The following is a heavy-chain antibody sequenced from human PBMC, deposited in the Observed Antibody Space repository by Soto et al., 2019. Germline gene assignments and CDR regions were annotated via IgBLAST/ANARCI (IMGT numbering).Heavy chain of an antibody. V-gene: IGHV1-69*05. D-gene: IGHD2-15*01. CDR3: ATDSDCIATCAPWFES. CDR1: GGSFGNHG. J-gene: IGHJ5*01. CDR2: IIPFLHRT. Sequence: QVQLVQSGAEVKKPGSSVKVSCRASGGSFGNHGISWLRQAPGQGLDWMGVIIPFLHRTNFAQRFQGRLTITSDGSTSTGSMQLSGLRPADTAVYYSATDSDCIATCAPWFESWGQGTRVIVSS.